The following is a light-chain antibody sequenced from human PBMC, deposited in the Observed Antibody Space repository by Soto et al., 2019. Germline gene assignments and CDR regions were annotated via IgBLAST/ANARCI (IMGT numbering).Light chain of an antibody. J-gene: IGKJ1*01. CDR3: QQYGSSPRT. V-gene: IGKV3-20*01. CDR2: GAS. Sequence: ENLLTQSPGTLSLSPGEGATLSCRASRGVSANYLAWYHQKPGQAPTLLIYGASIRAAGIPDRFSGSGSGTDFTLTIRRLEPDDFSVYYCQQYGSSPRTFGQGTKVDI. CDR1: RGVSANY.